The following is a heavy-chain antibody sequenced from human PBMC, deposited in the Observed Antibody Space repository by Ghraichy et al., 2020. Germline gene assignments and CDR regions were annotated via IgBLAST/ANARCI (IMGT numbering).Heavy chain of an antibody. J-gene: IGHJ6*02. CDR3: ARGWAGLNYYGMDV. D-gene: IGHD1-26*01. Sequence: SETLSLTCAVYGGSFSGYYWSWIRQPPGKGLEWIGEINHSGSTNYNPSLKSRVTISVDTSKNQFSLKLSSVTAADTAVYYCARGWAGLNYYGMDVWGQGTTVTVSS. CDR2: INHSGST. V-gene: IGHV4-34*01. CDR1: GGSFSGYY.